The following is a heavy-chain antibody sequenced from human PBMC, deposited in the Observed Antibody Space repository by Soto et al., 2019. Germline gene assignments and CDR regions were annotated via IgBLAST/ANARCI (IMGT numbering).Heavy chain of an antibody. V-gene: IGHV3-13*01. Sequence: GGSLRLSCAASGFTFSSYDMHWVRQATGKGLEWVSAIGTAGDTYYPGSVKGRFTISRENAKNSLYLQMNSLRAEDTAVYYCARVKDARYGSGHYYYYGMDVWGQGTTVTVSS. CDR2: IGTAGDT. D-gene: IGHD3-10*01. CDR1: GFTFSSYD. CDR3: ARVKDARYGSGHYYYYGMDV. J-gene: IGHJ6*02.